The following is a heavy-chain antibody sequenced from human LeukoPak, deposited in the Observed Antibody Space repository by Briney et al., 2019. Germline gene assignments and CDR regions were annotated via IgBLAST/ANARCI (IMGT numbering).Heavy chain of an antibody. D-gene: IGHD2-8*02. J-gene: IGHJ4*02. CDR2: ISYDGSNK. CDR1: GFTLSSYA. V-gene: IGHV3-30-3*01. CDR3: ARDGLLGYFDY. Sequence: PGRSLRLSCAASGFTLSSYAMHWVRQAPGKGLEWVAVISYDGSNKYYADSVKGRFTISRDNSKNTLYLQMNSLRAEDTAVYYCARDGLLGYFDYWGQGTLVTVSS.